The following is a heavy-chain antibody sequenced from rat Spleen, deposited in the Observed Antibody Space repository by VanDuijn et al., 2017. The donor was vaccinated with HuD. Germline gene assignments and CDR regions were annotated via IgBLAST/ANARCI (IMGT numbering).Heavy chain of an antibody. V-gene: IGHV5-29*01. CDR2: LSYDGSST. J-gene: IGHJ3*01. Sequence: EVQLVESDGGLVQPGRSLKLSCAASGFTFSDYYMAWVRQAPTKGLEWVATLSYDGSSTYYPDSVKGRFTVSRDIAKSTLYLHINDLRSEDTATYYCTRGYDGTYYYVNWFAYWGQGTLVTVSS. CDR1: GFTFSDYY. CDR3: TRGYDGTYYYVNWFAY. D-gene: IGHD1-12*02.